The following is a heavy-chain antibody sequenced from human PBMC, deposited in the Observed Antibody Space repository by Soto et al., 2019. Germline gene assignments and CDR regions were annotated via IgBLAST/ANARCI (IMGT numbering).Heavy chain of an antibody. D-gene: IGHD3-10*01. CDR3: ASLMSSGYYYGMDV. V-gene: IGHV1-69*02. CDR1: GDTFSSYT. CDR2: IIPILGIA. J-gene: IGHJ6*02. Sequence: QVQLVQSGAEVKKPGSSVKVSCKASGDTFSSYTISWVRQAPGQGLEWMGRIIPILGIANYAQKFQGRVTITADKSTSTAYMEVSSLRSEDTAVYYCASLMSSGYYYGMDVWGQGTTVTVSS.